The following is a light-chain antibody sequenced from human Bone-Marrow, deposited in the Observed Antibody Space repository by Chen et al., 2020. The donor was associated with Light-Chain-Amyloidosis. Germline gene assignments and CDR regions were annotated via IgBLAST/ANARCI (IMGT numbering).Light chain of an antibody. CDR3: QSYQGSSQGV. J-gene: IGLJ3*02. Sequence: NFTLTQPHSVSESPGKTVIISCTRSSGSIATNYVQWYQQRPGSSPTTVIYEDDQRPSGVPDRFSCSIDRSSNSASLTISGLKTEDEADYYCQSYQGSSQGVFGGGTKLTVL. V-gene: IGLV6-57*01. CDR1: SGSIATNY. CDR2: EDD.